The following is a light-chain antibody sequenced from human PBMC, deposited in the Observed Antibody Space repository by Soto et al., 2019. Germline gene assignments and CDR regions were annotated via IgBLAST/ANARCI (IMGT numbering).Light chain of an antibody. Sequence: QSALTQPRSVSGSPGQSVTISCTGTSSDVGGYNYVSWYQQHPGKAPKLMIYDVSQRPSGVPDRFSGSKSGNTASLTISVLQAEDEADYYCCSYAGTFLVFGGGTKLTVL. V-gene: IGLV2-11*01. J-gene: IGLJ2*01. CDR1: SSDVGGYNY. CDR3: CSYAGTFLV. CDR2: DVS.